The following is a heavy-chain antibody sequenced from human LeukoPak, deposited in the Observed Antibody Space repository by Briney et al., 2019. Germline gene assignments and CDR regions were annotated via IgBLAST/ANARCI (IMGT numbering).Heavy chain of an antibody. D-gene: IGHD5-18*01. J-gene: IGHJ4*02. CDR2: IYNSGRT. CDR1: GCSISTYY. Sequence: SETLSLTCTVSGCSISTYYWSWIRQPAGKGLEWIGRIYNSGRTNYNPSLQSRVTMSVDTSRNQFSLKLRSVTAADTAVYYCAREASDTAMATYYFDYWGQGTLVTVSS. CDR3: AREASDTAMATYYFDY. V-gene: IGHV4-4*07.